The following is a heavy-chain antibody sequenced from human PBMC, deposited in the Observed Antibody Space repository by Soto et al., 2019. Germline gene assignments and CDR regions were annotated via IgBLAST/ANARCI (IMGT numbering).Heavy chain of an antibody. D-gene: IGHD3-3*01. Sequence: PGGSLRLSCAASGFTVSSNYMTWVRQAPGKGLEWVSAIYSGGSTYYADSVKGRFTISRDNAKNSLYLEMNNLRVEDTAVYYCAKYDFWIPGNFDPRGQGALVTVS. CDR3: AKYDFWIPGNFDP. V-gene: IGHV3-53*01. CDR2: IYSGGST. J-gene: IGHJ5*02. CDR1: GFTVSSNY.